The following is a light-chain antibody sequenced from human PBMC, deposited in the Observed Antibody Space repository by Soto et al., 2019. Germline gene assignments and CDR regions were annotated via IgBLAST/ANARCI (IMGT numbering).Light chain of an antibody. J-gene: IGKJ4*01. CDR3: QQYGSSPLT. CDR2: GAS. CDR1: QSVSSN. Sequence: EIVLTQSPGTLSLSPGEGATLSCRASQSVSSNLAWYQQKPGQAPRLLIYGASSRATGIPDRFSGSGSGTDFTLTISRLEPEDFAVYDGQQYGSSPLTFGGGTKVDIK. V-gene: IGKV3-20*01.